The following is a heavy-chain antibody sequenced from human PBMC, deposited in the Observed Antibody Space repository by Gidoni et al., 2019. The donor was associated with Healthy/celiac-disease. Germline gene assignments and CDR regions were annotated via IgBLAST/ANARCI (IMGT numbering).Heavy chain of an antibody. J-gene: IGHJ4*02. V-gene: IGHV3-21*01. CDR2: ISSSSSYI. D-gene: IGHD2-21*02. Sequence: EVQLVESGGGLVKPGGSLRLSCAASGFTFSSYSMNWVRQAPGKGLEWVSSISSSSSYIYYADSVKGRFTISRDNAKNSLYLQMNSLRAEDTAVYYCAPHGPNCGGDCYSGYWGQGTLVTVSS. CDR1: GFTFSSYS. CDR3: APHGPNCGGDCYSGY.